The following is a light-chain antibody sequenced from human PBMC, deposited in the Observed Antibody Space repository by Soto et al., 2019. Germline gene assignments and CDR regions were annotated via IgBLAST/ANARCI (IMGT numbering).Light chain of an antibody. CDR1: QSFTSNY. V-gene: IGKV3-20*01. J-gene: IGKJ1*01. Sequence: ELVMTQSPATLSVTPGESATLXXRSRQSFTSNYLAWYQQKPGQAPRXXIYGASTRATGIPDWFSGSGAGTDFTLTISRLEPEDFAVYYCQQYGSSPRTFGQGTKVDIK. CDR2: GAS. CDR3: QQYGSSPRT.